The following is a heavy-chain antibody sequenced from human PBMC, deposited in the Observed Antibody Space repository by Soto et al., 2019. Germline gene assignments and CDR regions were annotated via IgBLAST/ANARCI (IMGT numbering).Heavy chain of an antibody. D-gene: IGHD2-2*01. CDR3: ARHNCISTSCYGGY. Sequence: QVQLVQSGAEVKKPGSSVKVSCKASGGTFSSYAISWVRQAPGQGLEWMGGIIPIFGTANYAQKFQGRVTITADESTSTAYMELSNLRSEDTAVYYCARHNCISTSCYGGYWGQGTLVTVSS. J-gene: IGHJ4*02. CDR1: GGTFSSYA. CDR2: IIPIFGTA. V-gene: IGHV1-69*12.